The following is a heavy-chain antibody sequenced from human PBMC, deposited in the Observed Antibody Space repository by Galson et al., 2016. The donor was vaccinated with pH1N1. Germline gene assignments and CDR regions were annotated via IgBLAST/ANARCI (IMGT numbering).Heavy chain of an antibody. V-gene: IGHV3-23*01. Sequence: SLRLSCAASGFIFSTYAMSWVRQAPGKGLEWVSAFSPSGGTKFYKDSVKGRFTISRDNSKNTLYLQLNSLRVEDTAVYYCVKDGIVGTTGVVPFDYWGQGTLVTVSS. CDR1: GFIFSTYA. J-gene: IGHJ4*02. D-gene: IGHD1-26*01. CDR2: FSPSGGTK. CDR3: VKDGIVGTTGVVPFDY.